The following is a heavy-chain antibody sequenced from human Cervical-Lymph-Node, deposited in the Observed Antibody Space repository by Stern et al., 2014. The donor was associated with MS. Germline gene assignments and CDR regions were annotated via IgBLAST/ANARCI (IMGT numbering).Heavy chain of an antibody. D-gene: IGHD2-21*01. CDR2: IKQDGSEK. Sequence: EVQLEESGGGLVQPGGSLRLSCAASGFSFSSYWMTWVRQAPGKGLEWVANIKQDGSEKYYVDSVKGRFTISRDNAKNSLYLQLNSLRAEDTAVYYCARDCGVANCGGVRGYNYYYFGMDVWGQGTTVTVSS. CDR3: ARDCGVANCGGVRGYNYYYFGMDV. CDR1: GFSFSSYW. V-gene: IGHV3-7*01. J-gene: IGHJ6*02.